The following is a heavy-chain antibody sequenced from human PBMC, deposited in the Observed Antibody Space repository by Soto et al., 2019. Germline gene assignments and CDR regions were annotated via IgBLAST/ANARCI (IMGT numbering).Heavy chain of an antibody. CDR1: SGSISSTNW. Sequence: QVQLQESGPGVVKPSGTLSLTCDVSSGSISSTNWWNWVRQAPGKGLEWIGEIYHSGRTNYNPSLKSRVTISVDKSKNQFSLNLTSVTPADTGVYFCAKAGSSWYWVDSWGQGTLVTVSS. CDR3: AKAGSSWYWVDS. J-gene: IGHJ5*01. V-gene: IGHV4-4*02. D-gene: IGHD6-13*01. CDR2: IYHSGRT.